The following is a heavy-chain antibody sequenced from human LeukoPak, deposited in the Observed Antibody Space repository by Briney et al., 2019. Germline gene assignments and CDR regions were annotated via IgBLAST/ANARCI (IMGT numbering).Heavy chain of an antibody. CDR1: GFTFSNYA. CDR2: IWYDGSNE. J-gene: IGHJ6*02. Sequence: GGSLRLSCAASGFTFSNYAMHWVRQAPGKGLEWVAVIWYDGSNEYYANSVEGRFTISRDNAKNSLYLQMNSLRAEDTAVYYCASALGLGATNQNGMDVWGQGTTVTVSS. D-gene: IGHD1-26*01. CDR3: ASALGLGATNQNGMDV. V-gene: IGHV3-33*03.